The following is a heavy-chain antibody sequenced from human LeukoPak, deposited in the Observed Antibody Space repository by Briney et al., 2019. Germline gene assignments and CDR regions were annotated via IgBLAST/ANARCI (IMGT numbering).Heavy chain of an antibody. D-gene: IGHD3-22*01. J-gene: IGHJ3*01. CDR3: AREYDNTGDHAFDL. Sequence: GGSLRLSCAASGFTFDDYGMNWVRQAPGKGLEWVSGINWNGGSTGYADSVKGRFTISRDNAKNPLYLQMNSLRAEDTALYYCAREYDNTGDHAFDLWGQGTMVTVSS. CDR2: INWNGGST. CDR1: GFTFDDYG. V-gene: IGHV3-20*04.